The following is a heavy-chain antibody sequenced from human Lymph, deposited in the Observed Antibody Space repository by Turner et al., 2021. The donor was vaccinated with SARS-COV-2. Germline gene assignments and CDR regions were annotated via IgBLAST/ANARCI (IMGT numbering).Heavy chain of an antibody. CDR2: ISYDGSDK. CDR1: GLTFSSYA. CDR3: ARDRDSSGWVDY. J-gene: IGHJ4*02. D-gene: IGHD3-22*01. V-gene: IGHV3-30*01. Sequence: QVQLVESGGGVVQPGRSLRLSCAASGLTFSSYAMHWVRQAPGKGLELVAFISYDGSDKYSADSVKGRFTFSRDNSKNTLYLQMNSLRAEDTAVYYCARDRDSSGWVDYWGQGTLVTVSS.